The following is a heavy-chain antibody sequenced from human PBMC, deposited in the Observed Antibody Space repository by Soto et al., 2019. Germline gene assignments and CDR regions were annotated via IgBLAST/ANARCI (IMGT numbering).Heavy chain of an antibody. J-gene: IGHJ6*02. CDR3: ARGAVVVPNGLIAGMDV. Sequence: GASVNVSCKPSGYSFSNFYVHWVRQAPGQGLEWMGIIDPSSGTTSYTQKFQERVTMTRDTSMSTVYMELSRLRSEDTAVYYCARGAVVVPNGLIAGMDVWGLGTTVTVSS. CDR1: GYSFSNFY. D-gene: IGHD2-15*01. V-gene: IGHV1-46*01. CDR2: IDPSSGTT.